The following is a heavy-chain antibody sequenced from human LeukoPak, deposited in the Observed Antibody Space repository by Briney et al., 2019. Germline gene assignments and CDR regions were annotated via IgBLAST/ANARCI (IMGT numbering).Heavy chain of an antibody. CDR3: AKGGQGYDFWSGYYTFFDY. Sequence: GGSLRLSCAASGFTFSSYGMSWVRQAPGKGLQWVSAISGDGKDRDYPDSVKGRFTISRDNSKNTLYLQMDSLGAEDTAVYYCAKGGQGYDFWSGYYTFFDYWGQGTLVTVSS. CDR1: GFTFSSYG. J-gene: IGHJ4*02. D-gene: IGHD3-3*01. V-gene: IGHV3-23*01. CDR2: ISGDGKDR.